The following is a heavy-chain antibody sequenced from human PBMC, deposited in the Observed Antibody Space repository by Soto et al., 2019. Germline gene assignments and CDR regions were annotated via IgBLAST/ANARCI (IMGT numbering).Heavy chain of an antibody. CDR3: AREGTGYSSSGYYYYGMDV. J-gene: IGHJ6*02. V-gene: IGHV3-30-3*01. D-gene: IGHD6-13*01. CDR2: ISYDGSNK. Sequence: QVQLVESGGGVVQPGGSLRLSCAASGFTFSSYAMHWVRQAPGKGLEWVAVISYDGSNKYYADSVKGRFTISRDNSKNTLYLQMNSLRAEATAVYYCAREGTGYSSSGYYYYGMDVWGQGTTVTVSS. CDR1: GFTFSSYA.